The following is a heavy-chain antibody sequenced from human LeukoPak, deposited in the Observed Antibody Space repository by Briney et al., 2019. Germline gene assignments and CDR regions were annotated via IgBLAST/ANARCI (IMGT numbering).Heavy chain of an antibody. CDR1: GFTFSSYG. CDR3: AKAAGTETYYYYYGMDV. V-gene: IGHV3-30*18. Sequence: PGGSLRLSCAASGFTFSSYGMHWVRQAPGKGLEWVAVISYDGSNKYYADSVKGRFTISRDNSKNTPYLQMHSLRAEDTAVYYCAKAAGTETYYYYYGMDVWGQGTTVTVSS. J-gene: IGHJ6*02. CDR2: ISYDGSNK. D-gene: IGHD3/OR15-3a*01.